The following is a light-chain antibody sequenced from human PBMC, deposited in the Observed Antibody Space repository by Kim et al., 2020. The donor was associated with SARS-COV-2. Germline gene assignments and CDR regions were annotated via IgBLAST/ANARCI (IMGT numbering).Light chain of an antibody. CDR3: LQGTSWPYT. CDR2: KVS. CDR1: QSLLHSDGNTY. V-gene: IGKV2-30*02. J-gene: IGKJ2*01. Sequence: DAVLTQSPLSLPVALGQPASISCRSSQSLLHSDGNTYLNWFHQRPGQSPRRLIYKVSNRDSGVPDRFSGSGSGADFTLKISRVEAEDVGVYYCLQGTSWPYTFGQGTKLEI.